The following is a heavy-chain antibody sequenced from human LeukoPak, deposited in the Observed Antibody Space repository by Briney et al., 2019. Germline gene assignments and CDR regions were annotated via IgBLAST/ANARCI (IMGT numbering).Heavy chain of an antibody. Sequence: ASVKVSCKASGYTFTGYYMHWVRQAPGQGLEWMGWINPNSGGTNYAQKFQGRVTMTRDTSISTAYMELSRLRSDDTAVYYCAVVTIFGVVNWFDPWGQGALVTVSS. CDR1: GYTFTGYY. CDR3: AVVTIFGVVNWFDP. J-gene: IGHJ5*02. CDR2: INPNSGGT. V-gene: IGHV1-2*02. D-gene: IGHD3-3*01.